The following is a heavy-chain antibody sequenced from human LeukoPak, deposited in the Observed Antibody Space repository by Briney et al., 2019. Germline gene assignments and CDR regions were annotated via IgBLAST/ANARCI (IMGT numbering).Heavy chain of an antibody. J-gene: IGHJ4*02. CDR3: ARVGGRGIDY. Sequence: GGSLRLLCSASGFPFNIYSKSWAPQSPGKGLEWIAYTGSIGSTIHYADSVKGRFTISRDSAKKSLFLQMDTLRGDDTAVYYCARVGGRGIDYWGQGSLVSVSS. CDR2: TGSIGSTI. V-gene: IGHV3-48*01. CDR1: GFPFNIYS.